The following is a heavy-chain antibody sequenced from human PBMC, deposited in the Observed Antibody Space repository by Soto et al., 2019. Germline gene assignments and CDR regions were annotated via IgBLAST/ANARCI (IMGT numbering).Heavy chain of an antibody. CDR1: GFTFRTYG. CDR2: ISNTGINK. CDR3: AKVIRADSTSSNFYYYSGLDV. J-gene: IGHJ6*02. V-gene: IGHV3-30*18. D-gene: IGHD6-6*01. Sequence: QVPLVESGGGVVQPGRSLRLSCAASGFTFRTYGMHWVRQAPGKGLEWLAVISNTGINKYYADAVKGRFTISRDNSRDTLFLQMNSLRGEDMAIYYCAKVIRADSTSSNFYYYSGLDVWGQGTTVTVSS.